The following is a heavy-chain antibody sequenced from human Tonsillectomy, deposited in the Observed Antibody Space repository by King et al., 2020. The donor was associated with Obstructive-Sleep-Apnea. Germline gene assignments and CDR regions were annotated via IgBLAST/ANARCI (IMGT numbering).Heavy chain of an antibody. J-gene: IGHJ6*02. V-gene: IGHV3-23*04. CDR2: ISASGGST. CDR3: AKQGMIFGVVTKVDYYGMDV. D-gene: IGHD3-3*01. Sequence: VQLVESGGGLVQPGGSLRLSCAASGFTFSSYAMSWVRQAPGKGLEWVSSISASGGSTNYADSVKGRFTISRDNSKNTLYLQMNSLRAEDTAVYYCAKQGMIFGVVTKVDYYGMDVWGQGTTVTVSS. CDR1: GFTFSSYA.